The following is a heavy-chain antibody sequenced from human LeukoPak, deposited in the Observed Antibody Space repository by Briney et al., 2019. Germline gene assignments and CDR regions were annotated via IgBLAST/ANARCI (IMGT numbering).Heavy chain of an antibody. CDR3: ARGRIAAAGGDAFDI. Sequence: GGSLRLSCAVSGFTFSSYAMHWVRQAPGKGLEWVAVISYDGSNKYYADSVKGRFTISRDNSKNTLYLQMNSLRAEDTAVYYCARGRIAAAGGDAFDIWGQGTMVTVSS. CDR2: ISYDGSNK. J-gene: IGHJ3*02. V-gene: IGHV3-30*04. CDR1: GFTFSSYA. D-gene: IGHD6-13*01.